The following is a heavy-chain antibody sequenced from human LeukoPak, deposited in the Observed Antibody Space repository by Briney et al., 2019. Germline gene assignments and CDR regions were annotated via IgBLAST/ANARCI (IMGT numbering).Heavy chain of an antibody. J-gene: IGHJ3*02. CDR2: IRNKANRYTT. CDR1: GFTFSDHY. Sequence: GGSLRLSCAASGFTFSDHYMDWVRQAPGKGLEWVGRIRNKANRYTTEYAASVKGRFTFSRGDSKNSLYLQMNSLKTEDTAMYYCARTSGSYSGGAFDIWGRGTMVTVSS. V-gene: IGHV3-72*01. CDR3: ARTSGSYSGGAFDI. D-gene: IGHD1-26*01.